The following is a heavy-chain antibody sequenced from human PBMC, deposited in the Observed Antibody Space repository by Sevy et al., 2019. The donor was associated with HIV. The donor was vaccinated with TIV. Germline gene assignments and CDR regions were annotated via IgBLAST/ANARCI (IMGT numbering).Heavy chain of an antibody. CDR3: AGIRQWFGEFPGGDV. CDR2: IYSGVTA. D-gene: IGHD3-10*01. Sequence: GGSLRLSCAASGFIVSNNHMTWVRQAPGKGLECVSVIYSGVTAYYADSVKGRFTIPRDNSKTILYLQMNSLRAEDTAVYYCAGIRQWFGEFPGGDVWGQGTTVTVSS. V-gene: IGHV3-53*01. CDR1: GFIVSNNH. J-gene: IGHJ6*02.